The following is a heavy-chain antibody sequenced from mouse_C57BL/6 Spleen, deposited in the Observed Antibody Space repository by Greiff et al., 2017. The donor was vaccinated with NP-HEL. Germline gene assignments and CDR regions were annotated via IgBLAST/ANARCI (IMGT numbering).Heavy chain of an antibody. CDR3: ARGNPSYAMDY. J-gene: IGHJ4*01. D-gene: IGHD2-1*01. Sequence: QVQLQQSGAELVRPGTSVKVSCKASGYAFTNYLIEWVKQRPGQGLEWIGVINPGSGGTNYNEKFKGKATLTADKSSSTAYMQLSSLTSEDSAVYFCARGNPSYAMDYWGQGTSVTVSS. CDR1: GYAFTNYL. V-gene: IGHV1-54*01. CDR2: INPGSGGT.